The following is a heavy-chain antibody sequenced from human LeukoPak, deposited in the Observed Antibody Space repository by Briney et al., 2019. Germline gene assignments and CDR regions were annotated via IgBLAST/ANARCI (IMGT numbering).Heavy chain of an antibody. Sequence: GGSLRLSCAASGFTFSSYAMSWVRQAPGEGLEWVSAISGSGGSTYYADSVKGRFTISRDNSKTTLYLQMNSLRAEATAVYSCAKAVWDSSGYDYWGQGTLVTVSS. CDR1: GFTFSSYA. CDR3: AKAVWDSSGYDY. CDR2: ISGSGGST. V-gene: IGHV3-23*01. J-gene: IGHJ4*02. D-gene: IGHD6-19*01.